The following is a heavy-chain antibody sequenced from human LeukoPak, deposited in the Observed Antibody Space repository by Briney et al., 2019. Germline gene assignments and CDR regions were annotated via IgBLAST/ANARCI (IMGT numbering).Heavy chain of an antibody. Sequence: GESLKISFKGSGYSFTSYWIGWVRPMPGKGLEWMGIIYPGDSDTRYSPSFQGQVTISADKSISTAYLQWNSLKASDTAMYYCARHFYYDSSGYYGDNSFDIWGQGTMVTVS. CDR2: IYPGDSDT. CDR3: ARHFYYDSSGYYGDNSFDI. CDR1: GYSFTSYW. D-gene: IGHD3-22*01. V-gene: IGHV5-51*01. J-gene: IGHJ3*02.